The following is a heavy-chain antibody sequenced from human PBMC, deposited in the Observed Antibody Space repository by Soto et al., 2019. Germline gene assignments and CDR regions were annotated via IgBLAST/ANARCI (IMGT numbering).Heavy chain of an antibody. D-gene: IGHD2-8*02. CDR2: ISSSSTTK. Sequence: PGGSLRLSCAASGFTFNSHSMNWVRQAPGKGLEWVSYISSSSTTKYYADSVKGRFTISRDNAKNSLYLQMNSLRAEDTAVYYCARDKITGLFDYWGQGTLVTVSS. CDR3: ARDKITGLFDY. V-gene: IGHV3-48*01. J-gene: IGHJ4*02. CDR1: GFTFNSHS.